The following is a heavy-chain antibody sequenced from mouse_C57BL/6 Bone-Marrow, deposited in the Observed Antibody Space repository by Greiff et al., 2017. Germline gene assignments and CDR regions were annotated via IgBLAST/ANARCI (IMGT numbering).Heavy chain of an antibody. J-gene: IGHJ3*01. D-gene: IGHD2-3*01. CDR2: IDPETGGT. V-gene: IGHV1-15*01. CDR3: TRGKIYDGYTWFAY. Sequence: VKLMESGAELVRPGASVTLSCKASGYTFTDYEMHWVKQTPVHGLEWIGAIDPETGGTAYNQKFKGKAILTADKSSSTAYMELRSLTSEDSAVYYCTRGKIYDGYTWFAYWGQGTLVTVSA. CDR1: GYTFTDYE.